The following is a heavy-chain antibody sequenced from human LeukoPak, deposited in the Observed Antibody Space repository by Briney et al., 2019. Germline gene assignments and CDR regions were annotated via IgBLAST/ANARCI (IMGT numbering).Heavy chain of an antibody. D-gene: IGHD1-26*01. J-gene: IGHJ4*02. V-gene: IGHV3-30*02. CDR3: ASGSGSYAYCFDY. CDR1: GFTFSSYG. Sequence: PGGPLRLSCAASGFTFSSYGMHWVRQAPGKGLEWVAFIRYDGSNKYYADSVKGRFTISRDNSKNTLYLQMNSLRAEDTAVYYCASGSGSYAYCFDYWGQGTLVTVSS. CDR2: IRYDGSNK.